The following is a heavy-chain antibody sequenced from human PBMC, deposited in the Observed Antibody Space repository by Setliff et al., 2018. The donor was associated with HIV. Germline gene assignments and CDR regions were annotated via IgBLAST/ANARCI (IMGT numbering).Heavy chain of an antibody. CDR2: IYPGDSDT. Sequence: GESLKISCKASGYSFMSYWIGWVRQMPGKGLEWIGIIYPGDSDTKYSPSFQGQVTISADKSITTAYLQWSSLKASDTAVYYCARLPQDVRSSIDFWGQGTLVTVSS. J-gene: IGHJ4*02. CDR1: GYSFMSYW. CDR3: ARLPQDVRSSIDF. D-gene: IGHD6-6*01. V-gene: IGHV5-51*01.